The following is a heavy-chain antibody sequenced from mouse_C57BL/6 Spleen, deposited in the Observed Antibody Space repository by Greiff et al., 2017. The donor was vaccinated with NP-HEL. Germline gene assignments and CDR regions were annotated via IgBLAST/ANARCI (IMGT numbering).Heavy chain of an antibody. D-gene: IGHD1-1*01. J-gene: IGHJ2*01. Sequence: QVHVKQSGAELARPGASVKLSCKASGYTFTSYGISWVKQRTGQGLEWIGEIYPRSGNTYYNEKFKGKATLTADKSSSTAYMELRSLTSEDSAVYFCARDGSSSFDYWGQGTTLTVSS. CDR2: IYPRSGNT. CDR3: ARDGSSSFDY. V-gene: IGHV1-81*01. CDR1: GYTFTSYG.